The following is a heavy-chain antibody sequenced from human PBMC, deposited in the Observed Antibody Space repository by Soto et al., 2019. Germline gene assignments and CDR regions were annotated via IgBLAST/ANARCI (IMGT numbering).Heavy chain of an antibody. V-gene: IGHV3-23*01. J-gene: IGHJ5*02. CDR1: GFTFSTFA. Sequence: PGGSLRLSCAASGFTFSTFAMTWVRQAPGKGLEWVSGISGGGGSTYYADSVKGRFTISRDNSKNTLYLQMSSLRADDTALYYCTKNIVVVPAAYDWFDPWGQGTLVTVSS. CDR2: ISGGGGST. D-gene: IGHD2-2*01. CDR3: TKNIVVVPAAYDWFDP.